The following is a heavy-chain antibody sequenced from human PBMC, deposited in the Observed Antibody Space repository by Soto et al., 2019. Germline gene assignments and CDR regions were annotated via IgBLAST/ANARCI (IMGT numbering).Heavy chain of an antibody. J-gene: IGHJ5*02. CDR2: INGSSSTM. V-gene: IGHV3-48*02. D-gene: IGHD2-15*01. Sequence: GGSLRLSCAAPGFNFGIYSMNWVRQAPGKGLEWISYINGSSSTMYYADSVKGRFIISRDNAGNSLFLQMNSLREADTAVYYCVRGDRFRWSGDRCFSDGLFRSWGQGTLVNVAS. CDR3: VRGDRFRWSGDRCFSDGLFRS. CDR1: GFNFGIYS.